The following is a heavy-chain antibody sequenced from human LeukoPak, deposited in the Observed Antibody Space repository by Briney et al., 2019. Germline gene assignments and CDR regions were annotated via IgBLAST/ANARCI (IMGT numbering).Heavy chain of an antibody. CDR2: IYTGGST. CDR1: GFTVSSNY. Sequence: SGGSLRLSCAASGFTVSSNYMSWVRQAPGKGLEWVSVIYTGGSTYYAGSVKGRFTISRDNPKKTLYLQMNSLRAEDTAVYYCARVGNGWEFDHWGQGTLVTVSS. D-gene: IGHD6-19*01. CDR3: ARVGNGWEFDH. V-gene: IGHV3-53*01. J-gene: IGHJ4*02.